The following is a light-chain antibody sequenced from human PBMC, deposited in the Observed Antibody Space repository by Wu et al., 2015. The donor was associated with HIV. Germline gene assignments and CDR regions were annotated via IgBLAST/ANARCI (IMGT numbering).Light chain of an antibody. V-gene: IGKV1-5*03. CDR2: TAS. CDR1: QSISSW. CDR3: QKYNTAPWT. J-gene: IGKJ1*01. Sequence: DIQMTQSPSTVSASVGDRVTITCRASQSISSWLAWYQQKSGQAPKLLISTASTLESGVPSRFSGSGSGTDFTLTISSLQPEDVATYYCQKYNTAPWTFGQGTKVEMK.